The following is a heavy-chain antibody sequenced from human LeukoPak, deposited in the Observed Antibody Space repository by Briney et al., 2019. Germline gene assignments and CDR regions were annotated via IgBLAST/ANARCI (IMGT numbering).Heavy chain of an antibody. CDR3: AKGMEPLTEGYCSGGSCYSGEGSYYYYYYMDV. CDR1: GFTFSSYA. J-gene: IGHJ6*03. Sequence: PGGSLRPSCAASGFTFSSYAMSWVRQAPGKGLEWVSAISGSGGSTYYADSVKGRFTISRDNSKNTLYLQMNSLRAEDTAVYYCAKGMEPLTEGYCSGGSCYSGEGSYYYYYYMDVWGKGTTVTVSS. CDR2: ISGSGGST. D-gene: IGHD2-15*01. V-gene: IGHV3-23*01.